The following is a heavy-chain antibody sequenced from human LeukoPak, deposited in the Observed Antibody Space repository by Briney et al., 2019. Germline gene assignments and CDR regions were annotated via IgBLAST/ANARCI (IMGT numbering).Heavy chain of an antibody. J-gene: IGHJ2*01. D-gene: IGHD4-17*01. V-gene: IGHV3-11*04. CDR2: ISSSGFTI. Sequence: GGSLRLSCAAPGFTFSDYYMSWMRQAPGKGLEWVSCISSSGFTIYYAESLKGRFTISRDNAKKSLYLQMDSLRVDDTALYYCAREVTMLTSDYYFDLWGRGTLVTVSS. CDR1: GFTFSDYY. CDR3: AREVTMLTSDYYFDL.